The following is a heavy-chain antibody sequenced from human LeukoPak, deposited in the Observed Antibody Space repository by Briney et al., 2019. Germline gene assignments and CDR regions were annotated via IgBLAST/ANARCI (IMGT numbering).Heavy chain of an antibody. V-gene: IGHV4-34*01. CDR3: ASRKRYSSSWYLGY. CDR1: GGSFSGYY. Sequence: SETLSLTXAVYGGSFSGYYWSWIRQPPGKGLEWIGEINHSGSTNYNPSLKSRVTISVDTSENQFSLKLSSVTAADTAVYYCASRKRYSSSWYLGYWGQGTLVTVSS. CDR2: INHSGST. D-gene: IGHD6-13*01. J-gene: IGHJ4*02.